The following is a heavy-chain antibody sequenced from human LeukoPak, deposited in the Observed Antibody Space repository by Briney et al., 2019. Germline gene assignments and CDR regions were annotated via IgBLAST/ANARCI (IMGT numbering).Heavy chain of an antibody. CDR1: GGSFSRYY. CDR3: ARENPTAHRAAAGIDY. CDR2: INNSGST. V-gene: IGHV4-34*01. Sequence: SEPLSLTCAVCGGSFSRYYWSWIRQPPGKGLEWVGDINNSGSTNYNPSLKRRVNISVDTSMNQFSLKLSSVTAADTAVYYCARENPTAHRAAAGIDYWGQGTLVTVSS. D-gene: IGHD6-13*01. J-gene: IGHJ4*02.